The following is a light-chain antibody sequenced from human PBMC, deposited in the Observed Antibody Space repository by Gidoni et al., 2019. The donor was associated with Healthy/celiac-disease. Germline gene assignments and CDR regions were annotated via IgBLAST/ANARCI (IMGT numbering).Light chain of an antibody. V-gene: IGLV2-18*02. CDR3: SSYTSSSTYV. CDR2: EVS. Sequence: QSALTQPPSVSGSPGPSVTISCTGTSSDVGSYNRVSWYQQPPGTAPKRMIYEVSNRPSGVPDRFSGSKSGNTASLTISGLQAEDEADYYCSSYTSSSTYVFGTGTKVTVL. CDR1: SSDVGSYNR. J-gene: IGLJ1*01.